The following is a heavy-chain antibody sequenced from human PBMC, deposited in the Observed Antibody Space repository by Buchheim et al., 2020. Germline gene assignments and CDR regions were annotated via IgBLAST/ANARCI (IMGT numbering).Heavy chain of an antibody. CDR2: IYYSGST. J-gene: IGHJ6*03. CDR3: AREIVVVPAAPWYYYYYMDV. Sequence: QVQLQESGPGLVKPSQTLSLTCTVSGGYISSGGYYWSWIRQHPGQGLEWIGYIYYSGSTYYNPSLKSRVTISVDTSKNQFSLKLSSVTAADTAVYYCAREIVVVPAAPWYYYYYMDVWGKGTT. V-gene: IGHV4-31*03. D-gene: IGHD2-2*01. CDR1: GGYISSGGYY.